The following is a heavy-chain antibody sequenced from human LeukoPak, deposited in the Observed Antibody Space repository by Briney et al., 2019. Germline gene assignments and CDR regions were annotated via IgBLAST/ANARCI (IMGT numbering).Heavy chain of an antibody. D-gene: IGHD2-2*01. CDR2: ISAYNGNT. V-gene: IGHV1-18*01. CDR3: ARDCSSTSCIRDFQH. Sequence: ASVKVSCKASGYTFTSYGISWVRQAPGQGLEWMGWISAYNGNTNYAQKLQGRVTMTTDTSTSTAYMELRSLRSDDTAVYYCARDCSSTSCIRDFQHWGQGTLVTVSS. CDR1: GYTFTSYG. J-gene: IGHJ1*01.